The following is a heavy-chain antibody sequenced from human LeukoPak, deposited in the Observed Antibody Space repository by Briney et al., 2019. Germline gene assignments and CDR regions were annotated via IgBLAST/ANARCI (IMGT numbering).Heavy chain of an antibody. CDR3: AKDGDSDIGYYYGSGSYYKEGSSYGMDV. V-gene: IGHV3-30*18. CDR2: ISYDGSNK. D-gene: IGHD3-10*01. J-gene: IGHJ6*01. Sequence: GGSLRLSCAASGFTFSSYGMHWVRQAPGKGLEWVAVISYDGSNKYNADSVKGRFTISRDNSMNTLYLQMNRLRAEDTAVYYCAKDGDSDIGYYYGSGSYYKEGSSYGMDVWGKGTTVTVSS. CDR1: GFTFSSYG.